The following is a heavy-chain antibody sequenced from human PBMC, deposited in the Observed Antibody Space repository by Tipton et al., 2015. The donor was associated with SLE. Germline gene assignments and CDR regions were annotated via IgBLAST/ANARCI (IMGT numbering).Heavy chain of an antibody. CDR1: GYTFTTYG. Sequence: QSGAEVKKPGASVRVSCKASGYTFTTYGISWVRQAPGQGLEWMGWISTYNGNTNYAQKLQGRVTMTSDTSTSTAYMELSSLRSDDTALYYCARGVRVTVFGVPQSGAFDLWGRGTKVTVSS. J-gene: IGHJ3*01. V-gene: IGHV1-18*01. CDR2: ISTYNGNT. CDR3: ARGVRVTVFGVPQSGAFDL. D-gene: IGHD3-3*01.